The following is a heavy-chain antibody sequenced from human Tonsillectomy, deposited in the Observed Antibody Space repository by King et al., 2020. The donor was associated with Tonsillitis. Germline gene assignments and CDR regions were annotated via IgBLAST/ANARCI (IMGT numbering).Heavy chain of an antibody. CDR2: ISFDGSDK. CDR3: AKVEYSYGPGAFDI. D-gene: IGHD5-18*01. CDR1: GFTFSTYD. V-gene: IGHV3-30*18. J-gene: IGHJ3*02. Sequence: VQLVESGGGVVQPGRSLRLSCAASGFTFSTYDIHWVRQAPGKGLEWVAVISFDGSDKYYADSVKGRFTISRDISKNTLYLQMISLRAEDTAVYYCAKVEYSYGPGAFDIWGQGTMVTVSS.